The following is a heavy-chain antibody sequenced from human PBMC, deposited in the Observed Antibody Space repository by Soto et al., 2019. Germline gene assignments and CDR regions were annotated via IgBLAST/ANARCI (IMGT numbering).Heavy chain of an antibody. CDR1: GFTFSSYG. J-gene: IGHJ6*02. V-gene: IGHV3-30*18. CDR3: AKAKYSSSWYSYGMDV. CDR2: ISHDGSNK. Sequence: PWGSLRLSCAASGFTFSSYGMHWVRQAPGKGLEWVAVISHDGSNKYYADSVKGRFTISRDNSKNTLYLQMNSLRAEDTAVYYCAKAKYSSSWYSYGMDVWGQGTTVTVSS. D-gene: IGHD6-13*01.